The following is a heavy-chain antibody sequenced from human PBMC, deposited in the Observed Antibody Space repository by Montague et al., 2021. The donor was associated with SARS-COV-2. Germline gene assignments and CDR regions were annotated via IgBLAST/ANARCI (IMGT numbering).Heavy chain of an antibody. CDR2: ISHSEST. CDR3: VRVPYRLLFVPRYYGMDV. CDR1: GGSLSGYY. Sequence: SETLSLTCAVYGGSLSGYYWSWIRQPPGEGLEWIAEISHSESTNYNPSLKSRVTISVDTSKNQFSLKLSSATAADTAVYYCVRVPYRLLFVPRYYGMDVWGQGTTVTVSS. D-gene: IGHD2-2*01. V-gene: IGHV4-34*01. J-gene: IGHJ6*02.